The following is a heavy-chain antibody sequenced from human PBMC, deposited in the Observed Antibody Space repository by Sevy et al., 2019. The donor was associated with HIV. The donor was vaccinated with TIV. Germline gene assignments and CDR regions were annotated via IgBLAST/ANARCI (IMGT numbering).Heavy chain of an antibody. Sequence: GGFLRLSCAASGFTFSSYAMSWVRQAPGKGLEWISAISGRGGSTYYADSVKGRFTISRDNSKNTLYLQMNSLRAEDMAVYYCAKDQARLYSDYRDIWYYFDYWGQGTLVTVSS. CDR2: ISGRGGST. D-gene: IGHD4-17*01. CDR3: AKDQARLYSDYRDIWYYFDY. J-gene: IGHJ4*02. V-gene: IGHV3-23*01. CDR1: GFTFSSYA.